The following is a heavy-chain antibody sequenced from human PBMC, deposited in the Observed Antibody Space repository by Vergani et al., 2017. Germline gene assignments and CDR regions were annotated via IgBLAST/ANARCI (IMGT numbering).Heavy chain of an antibody. Sequence: EVQLVESGGGLVKPGGSLRLSCAASGFTFSSYSMNWVRQAPGKGLEWVSSISSSSSYIYYADSVKGRFTISRDNAKNSLYLQMNSLRAEDTAVYYCARAPNLEYCSRTSCPEGYYMDVWGKGTTVTVSS. CDR2: ISSSSSYI. D-gene: IGHD2-2*01. CDR1: GFTFSSYS. CDR3: ARAPNLEYCSRTSCPEGYYMDV. J-gene: IGHJ6*03. V-gene: IGHV3-21*01.